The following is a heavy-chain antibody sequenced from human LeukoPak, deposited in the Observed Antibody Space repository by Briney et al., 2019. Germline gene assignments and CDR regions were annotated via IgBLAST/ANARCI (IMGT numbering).Heavy chain of an antibody. CDR1: GGSISSYY. V-gene: IGHV4-4*09. CDR2: IYTSGST. D-gene: IGHD6-6*01. CDR3: ARAYSSSGARLDY. J-gene: IGHJ4*02. Sequence: TTSETLSLTCTVSGGSISSYYWSWIRQPPGKGLEWIGYIYTSGSTNYNPSLKRRVTISVDTSKNQFSLKLSSVTAADTAVYYCARAYSSSGARLDYWGQGTLVTVSS.